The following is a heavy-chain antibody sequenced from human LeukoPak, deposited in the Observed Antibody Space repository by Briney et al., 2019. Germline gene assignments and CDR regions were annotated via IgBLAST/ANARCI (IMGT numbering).Heavy chain of an antibody. V-gene: IGHV3-23*01. D-gene: IGHD3-22*01. CDR2: ISGSGGST. Sequence: GGSLRLSCAASGFTFSSYAMSWVRQAPGKGLEWVSAISGSGGSTYYADSVKGRFTISRDISKNTLYLQMNSLRAEDTAVYYCAKSGPWDYYDSSGYYDWGQGTLVILSS. J-gene: IGHJ4*02. CDR1: GFTFSSYA. CDR3: AKSGPWDYYDSSGYYD.